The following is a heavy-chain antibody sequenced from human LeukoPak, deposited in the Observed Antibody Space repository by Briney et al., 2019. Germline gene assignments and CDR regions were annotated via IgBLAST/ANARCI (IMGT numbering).Heavy chain of an antibody. Sequence: PSETLSLTCTVSGGSISIYHSRWLRQPPGKGVEGIGYIYYSGSTNYSPFLKSRVNISVATSKQMFSLRLSSVTAADRAVYYCARGLTYYPLDIWGQGTMVTVSS. CDR2: IYYSGST. CDR1: GGSISIYH. D-gene: IGHD3-10*01. CDR3: ARGLTYYPLDI. V-gene: IGHV4-59*01. J-gene: IGHJ3*02.